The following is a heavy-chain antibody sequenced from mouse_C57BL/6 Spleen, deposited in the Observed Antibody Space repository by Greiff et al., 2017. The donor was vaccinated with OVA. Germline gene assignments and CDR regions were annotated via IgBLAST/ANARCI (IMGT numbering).Heavy chain of an antibody. Sequence: QVHVKQSGAELVKPGASVKLSCKASGYTFTSYWMQWVKQRPGQGLEWIGEIDPSDSYTNYNQKFKGKATLTVDTSSSTAYMQLSSLTSEDSAVYYCARRDYSNYPFAYWGQGTLVTVSA. CDR3: ARRDYSNYPFAY. D-gene: IGHD2-5*01. J-gene: IGHJ3*01. V-gene: IGHV1-50*01. CDR1: GYTFTSYW. CDR2: IDPSDSYT.